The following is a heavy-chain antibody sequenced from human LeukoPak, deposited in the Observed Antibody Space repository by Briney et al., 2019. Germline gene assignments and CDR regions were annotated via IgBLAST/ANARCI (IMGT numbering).Heavy chain of an antibody. Sequence: GGSLRLSCAASGFTFSSYSMNWVRQAPGKGLEWVSAISTSGSSIYYADSVKGRFTISRDNAKNSLYLQMNSLRAEDTAVYYCARDRGSSGWRYYYYYMDVWGKGTTVTISS. CDR3: ARDRGSSGWRYYYYYMDV. CDR1: GFTFSSYS. J-gene: IGHJ6*03. V-gene: IGHV3-21*01. D-gene: IGHD6-19*01. CDR2: ISTSGSSI.